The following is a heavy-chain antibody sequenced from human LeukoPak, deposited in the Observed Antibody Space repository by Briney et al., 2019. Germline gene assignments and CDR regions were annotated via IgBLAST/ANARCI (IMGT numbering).Heavy chain of an antibody. CDR1: GFTFSNYW. CDR2: IKQDGSEK. Sequence: PGGSLRLSCAASGFTFSNYWMIRVRQAPGQGLEWVANIKQDGSEKSYVDSVKGRFTISRDNAKNSLYLQMNSLRAEDTAVYYCARARTSGDEALAGNYWGQGTLVTVSS. J-gene: IGHJ4*02. V-gene: IGHV3-7*01. D-gene: IGHD6-19*01. CDR3: ARARTSGDEALAGNY.